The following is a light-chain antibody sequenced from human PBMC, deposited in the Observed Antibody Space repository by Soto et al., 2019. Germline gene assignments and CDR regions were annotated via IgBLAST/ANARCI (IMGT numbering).Light chain of an antibody. J-gene: IGKJ1*01. V-gene: IGKV1-9*01. CDR3: QHYNSYSEA. CDR1: QGIGSY. CDR2: KAS. Sequence: DIQLTQSPSFLSASVGDRVTITCRASQGIGSYLAWFQQKPGKAPKLLIYKASTLKSGVPSRFSGSGSGTEFTLTISSLQPDDFATYYCQHYNSYSEAFSQGTKVDIK.